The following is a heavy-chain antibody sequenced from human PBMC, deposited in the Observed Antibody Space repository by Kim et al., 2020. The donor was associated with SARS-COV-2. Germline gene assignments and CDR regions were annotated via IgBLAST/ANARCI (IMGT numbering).Heavy chain of an antibody. CDR1: GGSISSSSYY. CDR3: ARHGGVGSNSYYYGIDV. J-gene: IGHJ6*02. Sequence: SETLSLTCTVSGGSISSSSYYWGWIRQPPGKGLEWIGSIYYSGSTYYNPSLKSRVTISVDTSKNQFSLKLGSVTAADTAVYYWARHGGVGSNSYYYGIDVWGQGTPVTVSS. D-gene: IGHD3-16*01. V-gene: IGHV4-39*01. CDR2: IYYSGST.